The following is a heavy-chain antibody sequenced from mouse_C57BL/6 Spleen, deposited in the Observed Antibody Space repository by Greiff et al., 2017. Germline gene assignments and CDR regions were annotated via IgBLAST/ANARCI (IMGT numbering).Heavy chain of an antibody. Sequence: VQLQQSGAELVRPGASVTLSCKASGYTFTDYEMHWVKQTPVHGLEWIGAIDPETGGTAYNQKFKGTAILTADKSSSTAYMELRSLTSEDSAVYYCTRYDTTVVAGNFDYWGQGTTLTVSS. CDR2: IDPETGGT. J-gene: IGHJ2*01. D-gene: IGHD1-1*01. V-gene: IGHV1-15*01. CDR1: GYTFTDYE. CDR3: TRYDTTVVAGNFDY.